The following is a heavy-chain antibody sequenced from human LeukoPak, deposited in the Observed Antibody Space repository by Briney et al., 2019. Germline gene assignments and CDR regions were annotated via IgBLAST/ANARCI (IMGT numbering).Heavy chain of an antibody. CDR2: IHGTLGST. Sequence: SETLSLICTVSSGPIRNSYWSWVRHSAGTGMQWIGRIHGTLGSTNHNPSLKSRVVMSLDTSSNQFSLRLSAMSAADTATYYCARIFDSDIWGQGTLVTVSP. J-gene: IGHJ3*02. CDR3: ARIFDSDI. CDR1: SGPIRNSY. V-gene: IGHV4-4*07. D-gene: IGHD3-3*01.